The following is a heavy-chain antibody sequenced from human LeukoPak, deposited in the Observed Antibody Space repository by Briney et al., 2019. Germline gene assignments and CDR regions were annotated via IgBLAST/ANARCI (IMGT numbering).Heavy chain of an antibody. V-gene: IGHV4-39*01. D-gene: IGHD1-26*01. CDR1: GGSISSPISY. CDR2: VLHSGAT. Sequence: SETLSLTCTVSGGSISSPISYWGWIRHPPGKGLEWIATVLHSGATFYSPSLEGRLTISIDTSTNQFSLKMTSMTAADTAVYYCARRIVGVIDAFDYWGQGALVTVSS. CDR3: ARRIVGVIDAFDY. J-gene: IGHJ4*02.